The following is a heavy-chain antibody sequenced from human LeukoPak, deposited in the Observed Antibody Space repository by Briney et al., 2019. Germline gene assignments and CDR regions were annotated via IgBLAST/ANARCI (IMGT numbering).Heavy chain of an antibody. V-gene: IGHV3-23*01. CDR2: ISGSGSGGST. D-gene: IGHD4-17*01. Sequence: PGGSLRLSCAAPGYIFSSYGMTWVRQAPGKGLEWVSAISGSGSGGSTYYADSVKGRFTISRDNSKNTLYLQMNSLRVEDTAVYYCAKATSVTTLFDYWGQGTLVTVSS. J-gene: IGHJ4*02. CDR3: AKATSVTTLFDY. CDR1: GYIFSSYG.